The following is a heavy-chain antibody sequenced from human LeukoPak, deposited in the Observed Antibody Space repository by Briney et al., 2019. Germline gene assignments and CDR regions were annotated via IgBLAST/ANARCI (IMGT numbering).Heavy chain of an antibody. CDR2: ISYSGST. J-gene: IGHJ3*02. D-gene: IGHD3-10*01. CDR1: GGSISSYY. CDR3: AREGSGSFPDAFDI. Sequence: SETLSLTCTVSGGSISSYYWSWIRQPPGKGLEWIGYISYSGSTKNNPSLKSRVTISVDTSMSQFSLKLTSVTAAETAVYYCAREGSGSFPDAFDIWGQGTMVTVSS. V-gene: IGHV4-59*01.